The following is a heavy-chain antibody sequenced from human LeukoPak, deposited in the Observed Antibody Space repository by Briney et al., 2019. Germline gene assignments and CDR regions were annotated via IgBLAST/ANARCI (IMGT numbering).Heavy chain of an antibody. D-gene: IGHD2-2*01. J-gene: IGHJ6*02. CDR3: ASGYCSSTSCYVSYYYGMDV. V-gene: IGHV3-53*04. Sequence: PGGSLRLSCAASGFTVSSNYMSWVRQAPGKGLEWVSVIYSGGSTYDADSVKGRFTISRHNSKNTLYLQMNSLRAEDTAVYYCASGYCSSTSCYVSYYYGMDVWGQGTTVTVSS. CDR1: GFTVSSNY. CDR2: IYSGGST.